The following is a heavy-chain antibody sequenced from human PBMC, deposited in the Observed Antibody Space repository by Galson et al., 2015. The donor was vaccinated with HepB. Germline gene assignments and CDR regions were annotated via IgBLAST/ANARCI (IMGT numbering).Heavy chain of an antibody. Sequence: SVKVSCKASGYTFTSYYMHWVRQAPGQGLEWMGIINPSGGSTSYAQKFQGRVTMTRDTSTSTVYMELSSLRSEDTAVYYCARVDTKRGSDGGNSYYFDYWGQGTLVTVSS. CDR3: ARVDTKRGSDGGNSYYFDY. D-gene: IGHD4-23*01. V-gene: IGHV1-46*01. CDR2: INPSGGST. J-gene: IGHJ4*02. CDR1: GYTFTSYY.